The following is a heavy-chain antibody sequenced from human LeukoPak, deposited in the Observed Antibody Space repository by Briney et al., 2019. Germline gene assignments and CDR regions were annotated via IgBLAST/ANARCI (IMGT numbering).Heavy chain of an antibody. CDR3: ARDRGRSTTGTTSWFDP. D-gene: IGHD1-1*01. CDR1: GFTFSDYY. J-gene: IGHJ5*02. CDR2: ISSSSYT. V-gene: IGHV3-11*06. Sequence: GGSLRLSCAASGFTFSDYYMSWIRQAPGKGLEWVSYISSSSYTNYADFVKGRFTISRDNAKNSLYLQMNSLRAEDTAVYCCARDRGRSTTGTTSWFDPWGQGTLVTVSS.